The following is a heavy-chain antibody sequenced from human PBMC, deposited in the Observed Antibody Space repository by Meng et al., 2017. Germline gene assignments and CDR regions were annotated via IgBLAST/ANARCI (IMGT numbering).Heavy chain of an antibody. CDR2: TYDRSKWYN. J-gene: IGHJ4*02. CDR3: VRAARGAVAGSFDY. CDR1: EDSVSSNSAT. V-gene: IGHV6-1*01. Sequence: SETLSLTCAIFEDSVSSNSATWNWIRQSPSRGLEWLGRTYDRSKWYNDYAVSVKRRVTINPDTSKNHFSLHLNSVTPDDTAVYYCVRAARGAVAGSFDYWGQGTLVTVSS. D-gene: IGHD6-19*01.